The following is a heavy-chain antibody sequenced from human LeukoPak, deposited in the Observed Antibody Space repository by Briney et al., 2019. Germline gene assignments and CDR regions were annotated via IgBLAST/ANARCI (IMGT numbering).Heavy chain of an antibody. CDR3: ARGGGSYYMDY. J-gene: IGHJ4*02. V-gene: IGHV3-74*01. Sequence: GGSLRLSCAASGFTFSSYGMHWVRQAPGKGLVWVSRINSDGSSTSYADSVKGRFTISRDNAKNTLYLQMNSLRAEDTAVYYCARGGGSYYMDYWGQGTLVTVSS. D-gene: IGHD1-26*01. CDR1: GFTFSSYG. CDR2: INSDGSST.